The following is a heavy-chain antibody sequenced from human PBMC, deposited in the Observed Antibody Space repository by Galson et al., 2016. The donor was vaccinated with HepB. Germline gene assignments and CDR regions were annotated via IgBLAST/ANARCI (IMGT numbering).Heavy chain of an antibody. Sequence: SLRLSCAASGFPFSGYSMTWVRQAPGKGLEWVAAIVGSGGDTDYAGSVEGRFTISRDNSKNTLYLQMNGLRAEDTAVYYCAKDYGDCSGGRCYSPTLFDYWGQGTLITVSS. CDR3: AKDYGDCSGGRCYSPTLFDY. J-gene: IGHJ4*02. CDR1: GFPFSGYS. V-gene: IGHV3-23*01. D-gene: IGHD2-15*01. CDR2: IVGSGGDT.